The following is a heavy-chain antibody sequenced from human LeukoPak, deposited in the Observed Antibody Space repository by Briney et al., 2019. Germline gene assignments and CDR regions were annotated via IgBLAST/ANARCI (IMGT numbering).Heavy chain of an antibody. CDR1: EFTFSSYN. V-gene: IGHV3-21*01. CDR2: ISSGATYI. CDR3: ARGRYSGTYFVDF. D-gene: IGHD1-26*01. Sequence: GGSLRLSCAVSEFTFSSYNMNWVRQAPGKGLEWVSSISSGATYIYYADSVKGRFTISRDNAKNSMYLQINSLRAEDTAVYYCARGRYSGTYFVDFWGQGTLVTVSS. J-gene: IGHJ4*02.